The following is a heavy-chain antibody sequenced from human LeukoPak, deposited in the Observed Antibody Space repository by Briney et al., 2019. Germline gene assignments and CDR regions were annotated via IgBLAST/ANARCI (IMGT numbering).Heavy chain of an antibody. CDR2: IKQDGGER. CDR1: GFTFTTFW. J-gene: IGHJ4*02. V-gene: IGHV3-7*01. D-gene: IGHD6-19*01. Sequence: GGSLRLSCAASGFTFTTFWMSWVRQAPGKGLEWVANIKQDGGERYYVDSVKGRFTISRDNAKNSLYLQMNSLRAEDTGVYYCAGSGWQVYLDYWGQGALVTVSS. CDR3: AGSGWQVYLDY.